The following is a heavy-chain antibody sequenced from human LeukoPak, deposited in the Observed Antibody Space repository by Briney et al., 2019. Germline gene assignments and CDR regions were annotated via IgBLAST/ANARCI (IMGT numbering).Heavy chain of an antibody. CDR2: SNHSGST. CDR1: GGSFSGYY. Sequence: PSETLSLTCAVYGGSFSGYYWSWIRKPQAKGKELNGESNHSGSTNYNPSLKSRVSISVDTSKNQFSLKLSSVTAADTAVYYCARVGGWYYYYYTDVWGKGTTVTVSS. J-gene: IGHJ6*03. V-gene: IGHV4-34*01. CDR3: ARVGGWYYYYYTDV. D-gene: IGHD6-19*01.